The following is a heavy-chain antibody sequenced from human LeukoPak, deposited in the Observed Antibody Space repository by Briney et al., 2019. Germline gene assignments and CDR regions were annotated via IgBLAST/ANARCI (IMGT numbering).Heavy chain of an antibody. J-gene: IGHJ4*02. CDR1: GFSFRSHG. CDR2: ISSSSSTI. D-gene: IGHD3-3*01. V-gene: IGHV3-48*01. Sequence: PGGTLRLSCAASGFSFRSHGMNWVRQAPGKGLEWVSYISSSSSTIYYADSVKGRFTVSRDNAKNSLYLQMNSLRAEDTAVYYCHLKYASYDFWSGYYRVTGDYWGQGTLVTVSS. CDR3: HLKYASYDFWSGYYRVTGDY.